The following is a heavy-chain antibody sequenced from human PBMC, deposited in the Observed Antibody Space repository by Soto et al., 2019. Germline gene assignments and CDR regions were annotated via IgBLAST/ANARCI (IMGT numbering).Heavy chain of an antibody. CDR2: IIPIFGTA. CDR1: GGTFSSYA. CDR3: ASLGQDSSGLNWYFDL. Sequence: QVQLVQSGAEVKKPGSSVKVSCKASGGTFSSYAISWVRQAPGQGLEWMGGIIPIFGTANYAQKFQGRVTITADKSTSTAYMELSSLRSEDTAVYYCASLGQDSSGLNWYFDLWGRGTLVTVSS. J-gene: IGHJ2*01. D-gene: IGHD3-22*01. V-gene: IGHV1-69*14.